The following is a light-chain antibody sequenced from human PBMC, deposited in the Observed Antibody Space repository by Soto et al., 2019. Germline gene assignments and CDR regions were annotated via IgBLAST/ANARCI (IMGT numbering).Light chain of an antibody. V-gene: IGKV3-15*01. Sequence: IVMTQSPAPLSVSPGERATLSCRASQSVGSNLAWYQQKLVQATMLLIYGASTMATGIPARFSGSGSGTESSVTISSLQSEDSAVYHGHQYNRWPLWTFGEGTNLEIK. J-gene: IGKJ1*01. CDR3: HQYNRWPLWT. CDR1: QSVGSN. CDR2: GAS.